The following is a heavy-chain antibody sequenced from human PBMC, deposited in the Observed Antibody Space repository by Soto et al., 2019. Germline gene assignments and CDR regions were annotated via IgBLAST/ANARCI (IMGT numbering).Heavy chain of an antibody. CDR2: IHYSGST. Sequence: SETLSLTCTVSGGSITGYYWSWIRQPPGKGPEWIGNIHYSGSTNYNPSLKSRVTISVGTSKNQFSLRLSSVTAAETAVYYCARHSYYSNPLRFDPWGQGTLVTVSS. D-gene: IGHD4-4*01. CDR3: ARHSYYSNPLRFDP. V-gene: IGHV4-59*08. J-gene: IGHJ5*02. CDR1: GGSITGYY.